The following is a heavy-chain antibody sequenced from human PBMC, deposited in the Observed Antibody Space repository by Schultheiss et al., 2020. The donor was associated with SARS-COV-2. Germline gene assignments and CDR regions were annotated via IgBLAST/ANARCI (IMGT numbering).Heavy chain of an antibody. J-gene: IGHJ2*01. V-gene: IGHV3-23*01. Sequence: GGSLRLSCAASGFTFSTYAMTWVRQSPGKGLDWVSGITGSGGNTYYADSVKGRFTISRDNSKNTLYLQMNSLRAEDTAVYYCARVIADCGLTSCSYWYIDLWGRGTLVTVSS. CDR3: ARVIADCGLTSCSYWYIDL. CDR2: ITGSGGNT. D-gene: IGHD2-2*01. CDR1: GFTFSTYA.